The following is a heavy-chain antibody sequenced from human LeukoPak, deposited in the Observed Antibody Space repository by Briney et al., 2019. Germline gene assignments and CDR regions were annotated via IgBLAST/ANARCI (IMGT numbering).Heavy chain of an antibody. V-gene: IGHV1-69*13. CDR3: ARDAGGYYDILSSNWFDP. D-gene: IGHD3-9*01. J-gene: IGHJ5*02. Sequence: ASVKVSCKASGGTFSSYAISWVRQAPGQGLEWMGGIIPIFGTANYAQKFQGRVTITVDESTSTAYMELSSLRSEDTAVYYCARDAGGYYDILSSNWFDPWGQGTLVTVSS. CDR1: GGTFSSYA. CDR2: IIPIFGTA.